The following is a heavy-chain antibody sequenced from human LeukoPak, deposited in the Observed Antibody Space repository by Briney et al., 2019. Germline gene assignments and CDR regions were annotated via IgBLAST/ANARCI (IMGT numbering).Heavy chain of an antibody. Sequence: ASETLSLTCTVSGGSISSYYWSWIRQPPGKGLEWIGYIYYSGSTNYSPSLKSRVTISVDTSKNQFSLKLSSVTAADTAVYYCARGRYDFGFDPWGQGTLVTVSS. CDR2: IYYSGST. CDR1: GGSISSYY. J-gene: IGHJ5*02. V-gene: IGHV4-59*01. D-gene: IGHD3-3*01. CDR3: ARGRYDFGFDP.